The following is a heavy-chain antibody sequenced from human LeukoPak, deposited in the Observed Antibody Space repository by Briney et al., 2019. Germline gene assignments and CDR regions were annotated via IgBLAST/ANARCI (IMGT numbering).Heavy chain of an antibody. CDR3: ASRTIFGVVFDY. Sequence: SETLSLTCTVSGGSISSSSYCWGWIRQPPGKGLEWIGSIYYSGSTYYNPSLKSRVIISVDTSKNQFSLKLSSVTAADTAVYYCASRTIFGVVFDYWGQGTLVTVSS. J-gene: IGHJ4*02. V-gene: IGHV4-39*01. D-gene: IGHD3-3*01. CDR2: IYYSGST. CDR1: GGSISSSSYC.